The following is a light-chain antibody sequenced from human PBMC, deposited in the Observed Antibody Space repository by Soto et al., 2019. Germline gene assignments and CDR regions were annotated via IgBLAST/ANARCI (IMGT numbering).Light chain of an antibody. J-gene: IGKJ1*01. V-gene: IGKV3-15*01. CDR1: QSVRSN. CDR3: QQFNNWPPWT. CDR2: GAS. Sequence: EIVMTQSPATLSVSPGERATLSCRASQSVRSNVAWYQQKSGQAPRLLIYGASTRATGIPARFSGSGSGTEFTLTISSLQSEDFAVYYCQQFNNWPPWTFGQGTKVEIK.